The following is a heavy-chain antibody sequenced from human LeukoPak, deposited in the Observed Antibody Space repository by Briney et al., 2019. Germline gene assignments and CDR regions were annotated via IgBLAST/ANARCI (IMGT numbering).Heavy chain of an antibody. CDR2: IKTDGGEK. Sequence: PGGSLRLSCVASGFIFPNYWMTWVRQVPGKGLEWVANIKTDGGEKYYVDSVKGRFTISRDNPKNSLYLQMNGLRAEDTAVYYCATYYYSSSACKDWGQGTLVTVSS. CDR3: ATYYYSSSACKD. J-gene: IGHJ4*02. D-gene: IGHD3-22*01. CDR1: GFIFPNYW. V-gene: IGHV3-7*05.